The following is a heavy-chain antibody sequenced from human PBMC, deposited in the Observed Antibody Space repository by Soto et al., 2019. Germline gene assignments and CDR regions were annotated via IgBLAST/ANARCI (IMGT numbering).Heavy chain of an antibody. D-gene: IGHD6-13*01. V-gene: IGHV4-39*01. Sequence: EILSLTFTVSGGSISSGSYYWGWVRQPPGKWLEWIGSIYYSGNAYYNPSLKSRVAVSVDTSKNQFSLKVTSVTATDTAVYYCARHKDTSSRYLLPDFWGQGTLVTVSS. CDR2: IYYSGNA. CDR1: GGSISSGSYY. J-gene: IGHJ4*02. CDR3: ARHKDTSSRYLLPDF.